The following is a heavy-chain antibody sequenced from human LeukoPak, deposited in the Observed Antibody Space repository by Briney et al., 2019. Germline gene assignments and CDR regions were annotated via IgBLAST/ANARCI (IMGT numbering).Heavy chain of an antibody. Sequence: SQTLSLTCTVSGGSISSGSYYWSWIRQPAGKGLEWIGRIYTSGSTNYNPSLKSRVTISVDTSKNQFSLKLSSVTAADTAVYYCAREDGGSYYNRRVFDYWGQGTLVTVSS. CDR2: IYTSGST. D-gene: IGHD1-26*01. CDR3: AREDGGSYYNRRVFDY. V-gene: IGHV4-61*02. J-gene: IGHJ4*02. CDR1: GGSISSGSYY.